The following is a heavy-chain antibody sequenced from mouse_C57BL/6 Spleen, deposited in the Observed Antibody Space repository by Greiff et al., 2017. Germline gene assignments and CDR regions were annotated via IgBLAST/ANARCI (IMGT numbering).Heavy chain of an antibody. CDR3: ARINAMDY. J-gene: IGHJ4*01. CDR1: GYTFTDYY. Sequence: EVQLQQSGPELVKPGASVKISCKASGYTFTDYYMNWVKQSHGKSLEWIGDINPNNGGTSYNQKFKGKATLTVDKSSSTAYMELRSLTSEDSAVYYCARINAMDYWGQGTSVTVSS. CDR2: INPNNGGT. V-gene: IGHV1-26*01.